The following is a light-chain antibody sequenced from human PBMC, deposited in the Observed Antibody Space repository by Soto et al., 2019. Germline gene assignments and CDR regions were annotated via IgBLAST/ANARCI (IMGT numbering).Light chain of an antibody. Sequence: EIVLTQSPGTLSLSPGERATLFCRASQTITNNYLAWYQQKPGQAPRLLIYDASRRATGIPDRFSGSGSGSDLPLTISRLEPEDFAVYFCQQCSFSPRTFGQGTKVEIK. CDR3: QQCSFSPRT. J-gene: IGKJ1*01. V-gene: IGKV3-20*01. CDR2: DAS. CDR1: QTITNNY.